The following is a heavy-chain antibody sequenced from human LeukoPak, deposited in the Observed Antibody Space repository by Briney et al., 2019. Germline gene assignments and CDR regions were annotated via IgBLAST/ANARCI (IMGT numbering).Heavy chain of an antibody. CDR3: AREDVTTVTTARSGIDY. D-gene: IGHD4-17*01. CDR2: INHSGST. V-gene: IGHV4-34*01. Sequence: SETLSLTCAVYGGSFSGYYWSWIRQPPGKGLEWIGEINHSGSTNYNPSLKSRVTISVDTSKNQFSLKLSSVTAADTAVYYCAREDVTTVTTARSGIDYWGQGTLVTVSS. J-gene: IGHJ4*02. CDR1: GGSFSGYY.